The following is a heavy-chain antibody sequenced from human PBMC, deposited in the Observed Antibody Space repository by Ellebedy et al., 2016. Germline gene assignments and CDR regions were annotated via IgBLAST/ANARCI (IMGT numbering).Heavy chain of an antibody. CDR1: GFTFSSYG. V-gene: IGHV3-33*01. Sequence: GGSLRLXXAASGFTFSSYGMHWVRQAPGKGLEWVAVIWYDGSNKYYADSVKGRFTISRDNSKNTLYLQMNSLRAEDTAVYYCARGEGGGVVVITGFDYWGQGTLVTVSS. J-gene: IGHJ4*02. CDR2: IWYDGSNK. D-gene: IGHD3-22*01. CDR3: ARGEGGGVVVITGFDY.